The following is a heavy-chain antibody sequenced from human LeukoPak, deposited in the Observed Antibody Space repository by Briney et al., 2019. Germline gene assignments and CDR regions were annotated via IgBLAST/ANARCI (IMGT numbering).Heavy chain of an antibody. CDR2: IAVGSGDT. CDR3: AAGLKLNSNWYYSPLDWYFDL. Sequence: GASVKVSCKASGFTFTSSAMQWVRQARGQRLEWIGWIAVGSGDTNYAQKLQERVTISRDMSTSTAYIELSSLRSEDTAVYYCAAGLKLNSNWYYSPLDWYFDLWGRGTLVTVSS. V-gene: IGHV1-58*02. CDR1: GFTFTSSA. J-gene: IGHJ2*01. D-gene: IGHD6-13*01.